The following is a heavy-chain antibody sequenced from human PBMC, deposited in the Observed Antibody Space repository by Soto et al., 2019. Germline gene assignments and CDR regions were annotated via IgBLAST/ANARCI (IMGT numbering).Heavy chain of an antibody. D-gene: IGHD3-3*01. CDR1: GFTFSDYY. CDR2: ISSSGSTI. V-gene: IGHV3-11*01. CDR3: ARCYDFWSGPFDY. J-gene: IGHJ4*02. Sequence: GGSLRLSCAASGFTFSDYYMSWIRQAPGKGLEWVSYISSSGSTIYYADSAKGRFTISRDNAKNSLYLQMNSLRAEDTAVYYCARCYDFWSGPFDYWGQGTLVTVSS.